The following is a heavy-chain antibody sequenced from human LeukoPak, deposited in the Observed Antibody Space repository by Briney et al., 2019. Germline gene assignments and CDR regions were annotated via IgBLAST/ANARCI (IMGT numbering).Heavy chain of an antibody. Sequence: PGESLKISCKGSGYSFTSYWIGWVRQMPGKGLEWMGIIYPGDSDTRYSPSFQGQVTTSADKSISTAYLQWSSLKASDTAMYYCARSYDSSGYPTYAFDIWGQGTMVTVSS. CDR3: ARSYDSSGYPTYAFDI. V-gene: IGHV5-51*01. J-gene: IGHJ3*02. CDR1: GYSFTSYW. D-gene: IGHD3-22*01. CDR2: IYPGDSDT.